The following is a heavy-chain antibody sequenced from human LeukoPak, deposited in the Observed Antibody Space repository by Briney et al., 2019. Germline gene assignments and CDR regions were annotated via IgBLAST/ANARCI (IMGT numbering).Heavy chain of an antibody. D-gene: IGHD2-2*01. CDR1: GYTFTGYY. CDR2: INPNSGGT. CDR3: ARDKVPAAHYYYMDV. J-gene: IGHJ6*03. Sequence: GASVKVSCKASGYTFTGYYMHWVRQAPGQGLEWMGWINPNSGGTNYAQKFQGRVTMTRDASISTAYMELSRLRSDDTAVYYCARDKVPAAHYYYMDVWGKGTTVTVSS. V-gene: IGHV1-2*02.